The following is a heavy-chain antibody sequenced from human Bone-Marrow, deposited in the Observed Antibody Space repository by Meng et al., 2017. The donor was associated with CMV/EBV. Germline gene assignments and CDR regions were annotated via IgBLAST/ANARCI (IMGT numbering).Heavy chain of an antibody. CDR1: GFTFSGYS. J-gene: IGHJ6*02. CDR2: TSGTGSYI. Sequence: GGSLRLSCAASGFTFSGYSMSWVRQTPGKGLKWVSSTSGTGSYIYYADSVRGRFTISRDNAKNSLFLQMNSLRAEDTAVYYCARDGTQETYYYGMDVWGQGTTVTVSS. CDR3: ARDGTQETYYYGMDV. V-gene: IGHV3-21*01.